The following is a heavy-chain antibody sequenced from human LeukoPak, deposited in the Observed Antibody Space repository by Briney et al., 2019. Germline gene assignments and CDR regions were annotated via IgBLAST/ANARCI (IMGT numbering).Heavy chain of an antibody. V-gene: IGHV5-51*01. Sequence: GESLKISCQGSGYTFSTYWIGWVRQMPGKGLEWMGIIFPGDSDTRYSPSFQGQVTISADKSISTAYLQWSSLKASDTAIYYCASEYCSGGNCYFDYWGQGTLVTVSS. D-gene: IGHD2-15*01. CDR2: IFPGDSDT. J-gene: IGHJ4*02. CDR3: ASEYCSGGNCYFDY. CDR1: GYTFSTYW.